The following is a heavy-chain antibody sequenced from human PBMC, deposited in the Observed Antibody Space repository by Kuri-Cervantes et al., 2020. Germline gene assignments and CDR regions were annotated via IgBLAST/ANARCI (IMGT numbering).Heavy chain of an antibody. Sequence: SGPTLVKPTQTLTLTCTFSGFSLSTNRVGVGWIRQPPGKALEWLALIYWDDDKRYSTSLKSRLTISKDTSKSQVVLTMTNMDPVDTATYYCARIIRGDFWRGYFLWFDPWGQGTLVTVSS. V-gene: IGHV2-5*02. D-gene: IGHD3-3*01. CDR1: GFSLSTNRVG. J-gene: IGHJ5*02. CDR3: ARIIRGDFWRGYFLWFDP. CDR2: IYWDDDK.